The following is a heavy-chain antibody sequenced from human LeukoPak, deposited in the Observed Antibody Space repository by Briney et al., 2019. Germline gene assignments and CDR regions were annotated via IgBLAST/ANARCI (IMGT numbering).Heavy chain of an antibody. CDR1: GGSISRYY. D-gene: IGHD3-3*01. CDR3: ARQGYWSGYFVFDH. V-gene: IGHV4-59*08. Sequence: SETLSLTCTVSGGSISRYYWSWIRQPPGKGLEYIGYNYYSGSTNYNPSLKSRVTISVDASKNQFSLKLSSVTAADTAVYYCARQGYWSGYFVFDHWGQGTLVTVSS. J-gene: IGHJ4*02. CDR2: NYYSGST.